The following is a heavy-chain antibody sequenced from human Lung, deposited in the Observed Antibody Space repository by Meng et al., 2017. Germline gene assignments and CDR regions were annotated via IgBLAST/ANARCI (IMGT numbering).Heavy chain of an antibody. CDR3: ARDEDISAAGKLFGDY. Sequence: GQLVRPGDEGTQTGASVTVSGKASGYTFPDYWLHWVRRAPGQGLEWMGRINPKSGDTHYAQRFQGRVTMTGDTSISTAYMELSGLRSDDTAMYYCARDEDISAAGKLFGDYWGQGTLVTVSS. J-gene: IGHJ4*02. V-gene: IGHV1-2*06. CDR2: INPKSGDT. CDR1: GYTFPDYW. D-gene: IGHD6-13*01.